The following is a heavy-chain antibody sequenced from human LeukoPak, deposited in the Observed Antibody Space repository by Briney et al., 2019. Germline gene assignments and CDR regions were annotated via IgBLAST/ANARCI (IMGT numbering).Heavy chain of an antibody. CDR3: ARVRDFWSGYYRRNLDAFDI. CDR1: GGSISSYH. CDR2: IYTSGST. D-gene: IGHD3-3*01. Sequence: SETLSLTCTVSGGSISSYHWSWIRQPAGKGLEWIGRIYTSGSTNYNPSLKSRVTMSVDTSKNQFSLKLSSVTAADTAVYYCARVRDFWSGYYRRNLDAFDIWGQGTMVTVSS. J-gene: IGHJ3*02. V-gene: IGHV4-4*07.